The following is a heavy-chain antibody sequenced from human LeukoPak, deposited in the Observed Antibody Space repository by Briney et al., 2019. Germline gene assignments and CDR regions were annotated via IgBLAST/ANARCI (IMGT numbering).Heavy chain of an antibody. J-gene: IGHJ6*03. CDR3: ARNGAPRRDYYYYMDV. CDR1: GYTFTGYY. D-gene: IGHD3-10*01. Sequence: GASVKVSCKASGYTFTGYYMRWVRQDPGQGLELMGWSNPNSGGTNYAHKFQGRVTMTRDTSISTAYMELSRLRSDDTAVYYCARNGAPRRDYYYYMDVWGKGTTVTVYS. CDR2: SNPNSGGT. V-gene: IGHV1-2*02.